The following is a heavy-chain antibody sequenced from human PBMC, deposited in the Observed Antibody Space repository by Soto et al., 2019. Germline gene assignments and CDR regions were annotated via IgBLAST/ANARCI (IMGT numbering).Heavy chain of an antibody. CDR1: GYTFTSYG. CDR2: ISAYNGNT. J-gene: IGHJ3*02. Sequence: GASVKVSCKASGYTFTSYGISWVRQAPGQGLEWMGWISAYNGNTNYAQKLQGRVTMTSDTSTSTAYMELRSLRSDDTAVYYCARRVVVAATPAFDIWGQGTMVTVSS. D-gene: IGHD2-15*01. V-gene: IGHV1-18*01. CDR3: ARRVVVAATPAFDI.